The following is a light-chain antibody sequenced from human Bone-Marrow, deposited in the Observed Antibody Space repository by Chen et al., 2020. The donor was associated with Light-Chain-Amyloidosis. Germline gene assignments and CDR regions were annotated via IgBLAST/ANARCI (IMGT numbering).Light chain of an antibody. CDR1: NIGSTS. CDR3: QVWDRSSDRPV. CDR2: DDS. J-gene: IGLJ3*02. Sequence: SYVLTQPSSVSQAPGQTAQNACGRNNIGSTSEHWYQQTPGQAPLLVVYDDSDRPSGIPERLSGSNSGNTATLTISRVEAGDEADYYWQVWDRSSDRPVFGGGTKLTVL. V-gene: IGLV3-21*02.